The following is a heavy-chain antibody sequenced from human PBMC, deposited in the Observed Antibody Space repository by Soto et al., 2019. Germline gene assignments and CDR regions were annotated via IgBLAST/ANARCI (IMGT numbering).Heavy chain of an antibody. J-gene: IGHJ4*02. CDR2: IDWDDDK. D-gene: IGHD3-22*01. CDR3: ARIHYYYDSSGYIEYILDY. Sequence: SGSTLMNPTHTLTLACTFSWFSLNTSGMCVSWIRQPPGKALEWLALIDWDDDKYYSTSLRTRLTISKDTYKNQVVLTMTNMDPVDTATYYCARIHYYYDSSGYIEYILDYWGQGTLVTVSS. V-gene: IGHV2-70*01. CDR1: WFSLNTSGMC.